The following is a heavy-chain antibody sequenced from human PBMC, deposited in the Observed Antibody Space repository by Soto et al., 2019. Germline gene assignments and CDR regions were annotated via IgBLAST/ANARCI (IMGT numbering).Heavy chain of an antibody. CDR1: GGSISSYY. D-gene: IGHD4-17*01. V-gene: IGHV4-34*01. Sequence: PSETLSLTCTVSGGSISSYYWSWIRQPPGKGLEWIGEINHSGSTNYNPSLKSRVTISVDTSKNQFSLKLSSVTAADTAVYYCASGFGDYAFDIWGQGAMVTVSS. CDR3: ASGFGDYAFDI. CDR2: INHSGST. J-gene: IGHJ3*02.